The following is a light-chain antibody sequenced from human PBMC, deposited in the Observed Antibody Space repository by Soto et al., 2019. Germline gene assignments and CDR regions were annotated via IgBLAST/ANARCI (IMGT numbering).Light chain of an antibody. CDR2: AAS. CDR3: QKYNSAPRT. V-gene: IGKV1-27*01. CDR1: QSISTY. J-gene: IGKJ3*01. Sequence: DIQMTQSPSSLSASVGDGVTITCRTSQSISTYLNWYQQKPGKVPKLLIYAASTLQSGVPSRFSGSGSGTDFTLTISSLQPEDVATYYCQKYNSAPRTFGPGTKVDIK.